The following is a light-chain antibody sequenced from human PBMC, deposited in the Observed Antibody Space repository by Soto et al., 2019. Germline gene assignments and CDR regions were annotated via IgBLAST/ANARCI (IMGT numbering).Light chain of an antibody. CDR1: HTVGTY. Sequence: DIQMTQSPSSLSASIGDRVTITCRASHTVGTYLNWYQQKPGKAPRLLISFTSNLQDGVPSRFSGSGSGADFTLAISSLQDEDFATYFCQQYHDIPFTFGGGTEVGIK. V-gene: IGKV1-39*01. J-gene: IGKJ4*01. CDR3: QQYHDIPFT. CDR2: FTS.